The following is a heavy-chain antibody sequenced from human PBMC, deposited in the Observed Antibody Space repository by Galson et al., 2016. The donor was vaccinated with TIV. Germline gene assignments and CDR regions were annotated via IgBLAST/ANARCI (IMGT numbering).Heavy chain of an antibody. D-gene: IGHD3-3*01. CDR1: GFSFQDFA. Sequence: SLRLSCAASGFSFQDFAMHWVRQAPGKGLEWVSLISGDGGRRFFADSVRGRFTISRDNYKNSLYLQMNSLRAEDTALYYCAKSDTIFGVVIGYDALDMWGQGTMVTVSS. CDR3: AKSDTIFGVVIGYDALDM. V-gene: IGHV3-43*02. CDR2: ISGDGGRR. J-gene: IGHJ3*02.